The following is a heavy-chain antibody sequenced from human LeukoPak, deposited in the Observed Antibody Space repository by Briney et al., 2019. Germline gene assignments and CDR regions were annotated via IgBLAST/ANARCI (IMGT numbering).Heavy chain of an antibody. J-gene: IGHJ5*02. CDR3: ARATGGIQLWNNWFDP. V-gene: IGHV4-34*01. CDR2: INHSGST. CDR1: GGSFSGYY. Sequence: SETLSLTCAVYGGSFSGYYWSWIRQPPGKGLEWIGEINHSGSTNYNPSLKSRVTISVDTSKNQFSLKLSSVTAADTAVYHCARATGGIQLWNNWFDPWGQGTLVTVSS. D-gene: IGHD5-18*01.